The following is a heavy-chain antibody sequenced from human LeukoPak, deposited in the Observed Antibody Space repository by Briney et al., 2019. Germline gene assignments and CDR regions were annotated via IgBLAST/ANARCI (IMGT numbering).Heavy chain of an antibody. CDR3: AKYAVVGTPFFDY. Sequence: PGGCLRLSCAASGFTFSSHAMSWVRQAPGKGLEWVSAISDSGDSTYYADSVKGRFTISRDNSKSTLYLQMSSLRAEDTAVYYCAKYAVVGTPFFDYWGQGTLVTISS. V-gene: IGHV3-23*01. CDR2: ISDSGDST. CDR1: GFTFSSHA. D-gene: IGHD2-15*01. J-gene: IGHJ4*02.